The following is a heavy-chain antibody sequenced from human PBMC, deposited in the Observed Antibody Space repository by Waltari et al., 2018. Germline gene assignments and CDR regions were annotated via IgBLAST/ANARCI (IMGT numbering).Heavy chain of an antibody. CDR3: AESGITIFGVVISRYYYMDV. CDR2: ISGSGCST. Sequence: EVQLLESGGGLVQPGGSLRLSCAASGFTFSSYAMSWVRQAPGKGLEWVSAISGSGCSTYYADSVKGRFTISRDNSKNTLYLQMNSLRAEDTAVYYCAESGITIFGVVISRYYYMDVWGKGTTVTISS. CDR1: GFTFSSYA. J-gene: IGHJ6*03. V-gene: IGHV3-23*01. D-gene: IGHD3-3*01.